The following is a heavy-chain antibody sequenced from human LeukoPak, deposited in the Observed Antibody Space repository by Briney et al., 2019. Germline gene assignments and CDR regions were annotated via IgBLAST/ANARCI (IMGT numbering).Heavy chain of an antibody. Sequence: PSETLSLTCTVSGGSISSSSYYWGWFRQPPGKGLEWIGSIYFGGSAYNPPLNSRVTMSVETSKNPFSLKMSSVTAAGTALYYCARHKYYYGSGSYYNPYYYYMDVWGKGTTVTISS. CDR1: GGSISSSSYY. V-gene: IGHV4-39*01. J-gene: IGHJ6*03. CDR2: IYFGGSA. CDR3: ARHKYYYGSGSYYNPYYYYMDV. D-gene: IGHD3-10*01.